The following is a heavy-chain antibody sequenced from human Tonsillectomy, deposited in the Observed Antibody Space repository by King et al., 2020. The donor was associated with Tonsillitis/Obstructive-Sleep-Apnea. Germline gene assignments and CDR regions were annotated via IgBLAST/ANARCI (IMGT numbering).Heavy chain of an antibody. J-gene: IGHJ3*02. Sequence: VQLQESGPGLVKPSETLSLTCTVSGGSISGYYWSWIRPPPGKGLECIGYIYYSGGTNYNPSLKSRVTISVDTSKNQFSLKLSSVTAADTAVYYCAREGAVMNAFDIWGQGTVVTVSS. V-gene: IGHV4-59*01. CDR1: GGSISGYY. CDR2: IYYSGGT. CDR3: AREGAVMNAFDI. D-gene: IGHD2-8*01.